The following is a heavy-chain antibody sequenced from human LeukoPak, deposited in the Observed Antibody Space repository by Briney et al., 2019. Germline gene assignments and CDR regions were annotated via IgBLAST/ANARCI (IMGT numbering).Heavy chain of an antibody. D-gene: IGHD5-12*01. CDR1: GYTFTGYY. Sequence: ASVKVSCKASGYTFTGYYIHWVRQAPGQGLERMGWINPNSGGTNYAQKFQGRVTMTRDTSISTAYMELSRLRSDDTAVYYCARVDLSGYDSFYYFDYWGQGTLVTLSS. CDR2: INPNSGGT. V-gene: IGHV1-2*02. CDR3: ARVDLSGYDSFYYFDY. J-gene: IGHJ4*02.